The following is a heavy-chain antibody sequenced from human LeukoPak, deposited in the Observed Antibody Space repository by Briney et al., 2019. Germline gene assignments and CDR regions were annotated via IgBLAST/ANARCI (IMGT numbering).Heavy chain of an antibody. J-gene: IGHJ3*02. CDR2: ISSSSSYI. CDR3: ARRRASTLGYCSSTSCYGAFDI. D-gene: IGHD2-2*01. CDR1: GFTFSSYS. Sequence: GGSLRLSCAASGFTFSSYSMNWVRQAPGKGLEWVSSISSSSSYIYYADSVKGRFTISRDNAKNSLYLQMNSLRAEDTAVYYCARRRASTLGYCSSTSCYGAFDIWGQGTMVTVSS. V-gene: IGHV3-21*01.